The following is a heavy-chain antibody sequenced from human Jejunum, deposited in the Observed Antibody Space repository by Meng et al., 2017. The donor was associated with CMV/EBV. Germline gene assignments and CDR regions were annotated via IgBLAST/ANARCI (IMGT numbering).Heavy chain of an antibody. J-gene: IGHJ3*02. Sequence: NHMSWVRQAPGKGLRWVSVLYSGGTTYYADSVKGRFTISRDNSKNTLYLQMNSLRAEDTAVYYCAREGTGYCSSSSCPEGLGVFDIWGQGTMVTVSS. CDR3: AREGTGYCSSSSCPEGLGVFDI. CDR2: LYSGGTT. D-gene: IGHD2-15*01. CDR1: NH. V-gene: IGHV3-53*01.